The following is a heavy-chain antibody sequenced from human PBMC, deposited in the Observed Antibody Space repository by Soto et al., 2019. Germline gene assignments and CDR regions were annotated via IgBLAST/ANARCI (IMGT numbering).Heavy chain of an antibody. D-gene: IGHD3-22*01. CDR2: IYYSGST. J-gene: IGHJ4*02. CDR3: ARDGLGSSGYMSY. CDR1: GGSISSGGYY. V-gene: IGHV4-31*03. Sequence: SETLSLTCTVSGGSISSGGYYWSWIRQHPGKGLEWIGYIYYSGSTYYNPSLKSRVTISVDTSKNQFSLKLSSVTAADTAVYYCARDGLGSSGYMSYWGQGTLVTLSS.